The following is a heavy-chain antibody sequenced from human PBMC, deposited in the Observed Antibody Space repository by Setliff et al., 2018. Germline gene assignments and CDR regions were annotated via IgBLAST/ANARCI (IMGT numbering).Heavy chain of an antibody. Sequence: SETLSLTCGVSGYSISSGHFWGWIRQPPGKGLEWLGNIFHSGSTYYNPTLNSRVTMSLDTSKNQFSLKLTSMTAADTAVYYCARDQWVRSPPLYFSYSMDVWGQGTTVTVSS. J-gene: IGHJ6*02. V-gene: IGHV4-38-2*02. CDR2: IFHSGST. CDR3: ARDQWVRSPPLYFSYSMDV. D-gene: IGHD5-12*01. CDR1: GYSISSGHF.